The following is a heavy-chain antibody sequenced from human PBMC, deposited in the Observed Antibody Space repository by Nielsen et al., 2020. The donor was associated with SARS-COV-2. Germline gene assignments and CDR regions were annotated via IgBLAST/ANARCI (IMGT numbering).Heavy chain of an antibody. J-gene: IGHJ4*02. V-gene: IGHV3-30*03. CDR2: ISYDGSNK. CDR1: GFTFSSYG. D-gene: IGHD6-19*01. Sequence: GESLKISCAASGFTFSSYGMHWVRQAPGKGLEWVAVISYDGSNKYYADSVKGRFTISRDTAKNSLHLQMNSLRDEDTAVYYCARDSSGWFGLFDYWGLGTLVTVSS. CDR3: ARDSSGWFGLFDY.